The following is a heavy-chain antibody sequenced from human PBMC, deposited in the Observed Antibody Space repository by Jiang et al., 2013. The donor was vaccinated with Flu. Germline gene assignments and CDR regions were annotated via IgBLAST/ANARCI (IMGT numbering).Heavy chain of an antibody. Sequence: LLKPSETLSLTCAVYGGSFSGYYWSWIRQPPGKGLEWIGEINHSGSTNYNPSLKSRVTISVDTSKNQFSLKLSSVTAADTAVYYCARLPTYRDHAFDIWGQGTMVTVSS. V-gene: IGHV4-34*01. CDR1: GGSFSGYY. CDR2: INHSGST. CDR3: ARLPTYRDHAFDI. J-gene: IGHJ3*02. D-gene: IGHD3-10*01.